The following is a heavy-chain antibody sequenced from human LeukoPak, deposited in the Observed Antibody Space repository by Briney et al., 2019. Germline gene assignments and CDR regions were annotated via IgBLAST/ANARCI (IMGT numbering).Heavy chain of an antibody. V-gene: IGHV1-46*01. J-gene: IGHJ4*02. CDR3: ARGRGWVGFWSGYYTGFDY. CDR1: GYTFTSYY. CDR2: INPSGGST. Sequence: ASVKVSCKASGYTFTSYYMHWVRQAPGQGLEWMGIINPSGGSTSYAQKFQGRVTMTRDMSTSTVYMELSSLRSEDTAVYYCARGRGWVGFWSGYYTGFDYWGQGTLVTVSS. D-gene: IGHD3-3*01.